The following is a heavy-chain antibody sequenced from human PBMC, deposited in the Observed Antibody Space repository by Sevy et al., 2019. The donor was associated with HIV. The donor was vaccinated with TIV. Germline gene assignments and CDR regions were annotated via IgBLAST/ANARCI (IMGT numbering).Heavy chain of an antibody. Sequence: SETLSLTCAVSGYSISSDDYWVWIRQPPGKGLEWIGNIYHSGNTYYNPSLKSRVTMSLDTSMNRFSLRLTSVTAADTAVYYYARTLRGNFETRATAFNIWGQGTMVTVSS. CDR3: ARTLRGNFETRATAFNI. J-gene: IGHJ3*02. CDR2: IYHSGNT. V-gene: IGHV4-38-2*01. D-gene: IGHD1-7*01. CDR1: GYSISSDDY.